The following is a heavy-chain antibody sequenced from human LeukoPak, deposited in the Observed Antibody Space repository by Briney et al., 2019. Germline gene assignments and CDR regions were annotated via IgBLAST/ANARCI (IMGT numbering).Heavy chain of an antibody. V-gene: IGHV4-39*01. CDR2: IYYSGTT. Sequence: SETLSLTCTVPGGSISSSSFYWAWIRQPPGKGLEWIASIYYSGTTHHNPSLKSRVTMSVDTPKNQFSLKLSSVTAADTAVYYCARQRRLCSSTTCYLDFDSWGQGTLVTVSS. CDR3: ARQRRLCSSTTCYLDFDS. CDR1: GGSISSSSFY. D-gene: IGHD2-2*01. J-gene: IGHJ5*01.